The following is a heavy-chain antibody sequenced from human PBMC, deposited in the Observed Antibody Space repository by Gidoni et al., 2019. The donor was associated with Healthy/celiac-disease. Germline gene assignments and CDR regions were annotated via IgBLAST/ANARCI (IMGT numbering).Heavy chain of an antibody. CDR1: RFTFSPYA. D-gene: IGHD1-26*01. CDR2: ISYDGSNK. J-gene: IGHJ4*02. Sequence: QVQLVESGGGVVQPGRSLRLSCAASRFTFSPYAMHWVRQAPGKGLEWVAVISYDGSNKYYTDSVKGRFTISRDNSKNTLYLQMNSLRAEDTAVYYCARGFSGSYHYFDYWGQGTLVTVSS. V-gene: IGHV3-30-3*01. CDR3: ARGFSGSYHYFDY.